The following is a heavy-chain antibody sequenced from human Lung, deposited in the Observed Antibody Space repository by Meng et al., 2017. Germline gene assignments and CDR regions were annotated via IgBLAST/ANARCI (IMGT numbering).Heavy chain of an antibody. CDR1: GGSFSDYY. D-gene: IGHD4-11*01. J-gene: IGHJ4*02. Sequence: QVQLQQRGERLLKASETLSPTCVVAGGSFSDYYWSWIRLPPGKGLEWIGEINHSGSTNCHPSLESRATISVDTSQNNLSLKLSSVTAADSAVYYCARGPTTMAHDFDYWGQGTLVTVSS. CDR3: ARGPTTMAHDFDY. CDR2: INHSGST. V-gene: IGHV4-34*01.